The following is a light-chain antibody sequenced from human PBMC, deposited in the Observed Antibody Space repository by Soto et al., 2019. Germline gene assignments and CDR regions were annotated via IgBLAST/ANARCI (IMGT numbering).Light chain of an antibody. CDR2: ATS. J-gene: IGKJ5*01. CDR1: RNVSIY. CDR3: QQSYKMPS. V-gene: IGKV1-39*01. Sequence: EIPLSQPTTSLAASVGDRLTLTCRASRNVSIYLNWYQHKPGKGPTLLIHATSNLQIGVPSRFSGSGSGTEFTLTISSLEPEDFGTYYCQQSYKMPSFCQGTRLEIK.